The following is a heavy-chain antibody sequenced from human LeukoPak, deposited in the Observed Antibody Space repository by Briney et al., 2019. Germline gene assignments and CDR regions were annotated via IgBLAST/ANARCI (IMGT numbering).Heavy chain of an antibody. Sequence: ASVKVSCKASGYTFTSYGISWVRQAPGQGLEWMGWISAYNGNTNYAQKLQGRVTMTTDTSTSTAYMELRSLRSDDTAVYYCARVTRSSGSYGALDIWGQGTMVTVSS. V-gene: IGHV1-18*01. CDR1: GYTFTSYG. D-gene: IGHD3-10*01. CDR2: ISAYNGNT. J-gene: IGHJ3*02. CDR3: ARVTRSSGSYGALDI.